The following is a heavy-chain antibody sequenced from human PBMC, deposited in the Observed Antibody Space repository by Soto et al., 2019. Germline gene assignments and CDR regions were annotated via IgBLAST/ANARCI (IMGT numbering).Heavy chain of an antibody. Sequence: QVQLVQSGGEVQKPGASVKVSCKASGYTFTTYGITWVRQAPGQGLEYLGWISTYNGNTDFAQRVQNRLTLTTDTSTSTAYMELRSLRPDDTAVYYCARAKVLITPNWFDPWGQGTLVTVSS. CDR2: ISTYNGNT. J-gene: IGHJ5*02. V-gene: IGHV1-18*01. CDR1: GYTFTTYG. CDR3: ARAKVLITPNWFDP. D-gene: IGHD3-22*01.